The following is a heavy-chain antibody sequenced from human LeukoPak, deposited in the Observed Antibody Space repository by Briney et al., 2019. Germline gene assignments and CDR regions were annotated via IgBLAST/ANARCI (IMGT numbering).Heavy chain of an antibody. D-gene: IGHD5-12*01. CDR1: GFTFSSYD. J-gene: IGHJ6*02. V-gene: IGHV3-13*01. CDR2: IGTAGDT. Sequence: GGSLRLSCAASGFTFSSYDMHWVRQATGKGLEWVSAIGTAGDTYYPGSVKGRFTISRENAKNSLYLQMNSLRAGDTAVYYCARVGYGKDSMDVWGQGTTVTVSS. CDR3: ARVGYGKDSMDV.